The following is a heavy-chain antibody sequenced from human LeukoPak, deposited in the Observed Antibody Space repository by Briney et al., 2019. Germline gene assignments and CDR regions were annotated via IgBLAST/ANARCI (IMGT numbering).Heavy chain of an antibody. CDR2: IYYSGST. J-gene: IGHJ4*02. CDR1: GGSISNYH. CDR3: ARHGSGGSYGY. Sequence: ASESLSLTCIVSGGSISNYHWSWIRQPPGKGLVWIGYIYYSGSTNYNHSLESRVTISVDTSKNQFSLKLCSVTAADTAVYYCARHGSGGSYGYWGQGTLVTVSS. V-gene: IGHV4-59*08. D-gene: IGHD1-26*01.